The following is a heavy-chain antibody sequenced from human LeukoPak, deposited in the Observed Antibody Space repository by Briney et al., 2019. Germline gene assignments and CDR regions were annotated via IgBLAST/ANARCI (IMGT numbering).Heavy chain of an antibody. J-gene: IGHJ6*03. D-gene: IGHD3-10*01. Sequence: GASVKVSCKASGFTFASSAMQWVRQAPGQGLEWMGGIIPIFGTANYAQKFQGRVTITADESTSTAYMELSSLRSEDTAVYYCASAYMVRGVITPYYYYYYMDVWGKGTTVTISS. CDR1: GFTFASSA. CDR3: ASAYMVRGVITPYYYYYYMDV. CDR2: IIPIFGTA. V-gene: IGHV1-69*13.